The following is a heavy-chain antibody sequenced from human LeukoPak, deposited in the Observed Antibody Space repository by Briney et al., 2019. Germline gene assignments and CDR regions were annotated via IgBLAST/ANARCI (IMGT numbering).Heavy chain of an antibody. J-gene: IGHJ6*03. V-gene: IGHV4-38-2*01. CDR2: IFHSGIA. D-gene: IGHD2/OR15-2a*01. CDR3: GRAGLGTAYNSFYYYMDV. Sequence: PSETLSLTCAVSNYPITSDYYWVWIRQPPGQGLEWIGQIFHSGIAHYNPSLKSRVTMSVDTSRSQFSVNLNSVTAADTAVYFCGRAGLGTAYNSFYYYMDVWGKGTTVTASS. CDR1: NYPITSDYY.